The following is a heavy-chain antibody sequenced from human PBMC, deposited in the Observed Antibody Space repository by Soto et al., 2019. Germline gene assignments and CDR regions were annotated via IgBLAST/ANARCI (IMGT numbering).Heavy chain of an antibody. CDR2: IYTSGST. J-gene: IGHJ6*02. CDR3: EREASSRSRYYYGMDV. D-gene: IGHD2-2*01. Sequence: PSETLSLTCTVSGGSISSYYWSWIRQPAGKGLEWIGRIYTSGSTNYNPSLKSRVTMSVDTSKNQFSLKLSSVTAADTAVYYCEREASSRSRYYYGMDVWGQGTTVTVSS. CDR1: GGSISSYY. V-gene: IGHV4-4*07.